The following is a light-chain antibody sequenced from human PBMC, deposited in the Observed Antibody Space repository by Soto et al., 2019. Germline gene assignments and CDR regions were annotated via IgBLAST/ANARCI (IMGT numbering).Light chain of an antibody. CDR2: GAS. V-gene: IGKV3-15*01. CDR3: QQYNNWPPIT. CDR1: QSIRNN. J-gene: IGKJ5*01. Sequence: TLMTQSPVTLSVSPGERATLSCRASQSIRNNLAWYQQKPGQAPRLLIYGASIRATGIPDRFSGSGSGTEFTLTINSLQSEDSAVYYCQQYNNWPPITFGQGTRLEIK.